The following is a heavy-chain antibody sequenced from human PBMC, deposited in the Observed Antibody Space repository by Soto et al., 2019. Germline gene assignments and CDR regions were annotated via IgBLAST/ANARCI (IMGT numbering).Heavy chain of an antibody. D-gene: IGHD6-19*01. J-gene: IGHJ3*02. V-gene: IGHV3-30-3*01. Sequence: GGSLRLSCAASGFTFSSYAMHWVRQAPGKGLAWVAVISYDGSNKYYADSVKGRFTISRDNSKNTLYLQMNSLRAEDTAVEYCARVAVAFTGLLGAFYILGQGTMVTVSS. CDR1: GFTFSSYA. CDR3: ARVAVAFTGLLGAFYI. CDR2: ISYDGSNK.